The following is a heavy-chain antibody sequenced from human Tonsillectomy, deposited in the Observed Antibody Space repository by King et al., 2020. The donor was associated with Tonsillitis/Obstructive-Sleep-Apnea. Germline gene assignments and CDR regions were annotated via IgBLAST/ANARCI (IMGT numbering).Heavy chain of an antibody. V-gene: IGHV4-39*01. CDR1: VGSISSRDYY. J-gene: IGHJ6*03. D-gene: IGHD2-21*02. CDR3: ARHAHDSTSYYFMAV. CDR2: IYYNGDT. Sequence: LQESGPGLVKPSETLSLTCSVSVGSISSRDYYWGWIRQPPGKGLEWIASIYYNGDTYYNPSLESRVTISVDTSKNQFSLRLSSVTAADTSVYYCARHAHDSTSYYFMAVWGKGTTVTVSS.